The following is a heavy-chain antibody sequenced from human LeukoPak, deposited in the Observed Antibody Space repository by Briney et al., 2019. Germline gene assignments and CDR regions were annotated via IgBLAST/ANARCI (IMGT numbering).Heavy chain of an antibody. CDR2: IYHSGST. J-gene: IGHJ5*02. V-gene: IGHV4-4*02. CDR1: GASISDSNW. CDR3: ARQWRFIAVAAYSRGLHSWFDP. Sequence: PSETLSLTCAVSGASISDSNWWSWVRQPPGKGLEWIAEIYHSGSTNYNPSLKSRVTISVDKSKNQFSLKLSSVTAADTAVYYCARQWRFIAVAAYSRGLHSWFDPWGQGTLVTVSS. D-gene: IGHD6-19*01.